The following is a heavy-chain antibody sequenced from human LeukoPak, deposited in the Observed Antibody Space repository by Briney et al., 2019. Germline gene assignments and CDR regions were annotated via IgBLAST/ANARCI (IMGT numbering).Heavy chain of an antibody. CDR1: GGSISSSSYY. V-gene: IGHV4-39*01. CDR2: IYYSGST. Sequence: SETLSLTCSVSGGSISSSSYYWGWIRQPPGKGLEWIGSIYYSGSTYYNPSLKSRVTISVDTSKNQFSLRPSSVTAADTAVYYCARQHIAAAGQADDYWGQGTLVTVSS. CDR3: ARQHIAAAGQADDY. D-gene: IGHD6-13*01. J-gene: IGHJ4*02.